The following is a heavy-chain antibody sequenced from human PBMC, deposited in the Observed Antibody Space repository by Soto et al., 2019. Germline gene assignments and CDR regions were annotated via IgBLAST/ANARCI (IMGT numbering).Heavy chain of an antibody. D-gene: IGHD3-10*01. CDR1: GYTFTLYG. CDR3: ARRVGVAPVYDAYDF. J-gene: IGHJ3*01. V-gene: IGHV1-18*01. CDR2: ISGVNGNT. Sequence: ASMQVSCKTSGYTFTLYGVSWVRQAPGQRLEWMGWISGVNGNTNYAQKFQGRVTMTADTSTSTGYMELRSLRSDDTAVYYCARRVGVAPVYDAYDFWGQGTLVTVSS.